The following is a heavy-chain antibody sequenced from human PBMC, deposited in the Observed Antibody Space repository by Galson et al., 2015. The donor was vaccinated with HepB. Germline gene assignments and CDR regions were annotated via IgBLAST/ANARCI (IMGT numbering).Heavy chain of an antibody. CDR2: VSGGGGST. CDR3: ARGGYQMLDY. J-gene: IGHJ4*02. CDR1: GFTFSSYA. D-gene: IGHD5-12*01. Sequence: SLRLSCAASGFTFSSYAMSWVRQAPGKGLEWVSGVSGGGGSTYYADSVKGRFTISRENSKNTLWLQMNSPRAEDTAVYDCARGGYQMLDYWGQGTLVTVSS. V-gene: IGHV3-23*01.